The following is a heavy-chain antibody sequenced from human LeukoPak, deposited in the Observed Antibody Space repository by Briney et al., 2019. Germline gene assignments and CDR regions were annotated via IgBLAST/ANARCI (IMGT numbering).Heavy chain of an antibody. V-gene: IGHV3-11*04. CDR2: ISSSGSTI. D-gene: IGHD2-2*02. J-gene: IGHJ4*02. Sequence: PGGSLRLSCAASGFTFSDYYMSWIRQAPGKGLEWVSYISSSGSTIYYADSVKGLFTISRDNAKNSLYLQMNSLRAEDTAVYYCARGPYCSSTSCYSQVVWGQGTLVTVSS. CDR1: GFTFSDYY. CDR3: ARGPYCSSTSCYSQVV.